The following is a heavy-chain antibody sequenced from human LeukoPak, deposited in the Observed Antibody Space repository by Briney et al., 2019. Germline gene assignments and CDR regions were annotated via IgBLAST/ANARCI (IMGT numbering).Heavy chain of an antibody. D-gene: IGHD1-7*01. CDR1: GYTFTGYY. Sequence: ASVKVSCKASGYTFTGYYMHWVRQAPGQGLEWMGWINPNSGGTNYAQKFQGRVTMTRDTSISTAYMEPSRLRSDDTAVYYCARDGSGEDWNYVGGFRYWGQGTLVTVSS. V-gene: IGHV1-2*02. J-gene: IGHJ4*02. CDR2: INPNSGGT. CDR3: ARDGSGEDWNYVGGFRY.